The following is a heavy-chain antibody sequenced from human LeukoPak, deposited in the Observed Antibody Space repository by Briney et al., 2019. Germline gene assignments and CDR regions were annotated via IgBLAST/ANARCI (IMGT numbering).Heavy chain of an antibody. D-gene: IGHD6-13*01. CDR2: ISTNSNYI. CDR1: GFTFSRYN. J-gene: IGHJ4*02. Sequence: GGSLRLSCAASGFTFSRYNMNWVRQAPGKGLEWVSSISTNSNYIKYADSLKGRFTISRDNAKNSLYLQMNSLRAEDTALYYCAKSRAADTTLLFDYWGQGTLVTVSS. CDR3: AKSRAADTTLLFDY. V-gene: IGHV3-21*04.